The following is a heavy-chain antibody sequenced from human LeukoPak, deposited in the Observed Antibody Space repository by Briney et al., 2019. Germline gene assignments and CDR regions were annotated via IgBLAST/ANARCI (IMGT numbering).Heavy chain of an antibody. Sequence: SSVKVSCKASGYTFTGYYMHWVRQAPGQGLEWMGWINPNSGGTNYAQKFQGRGTMTRDTSISTAYMELSRLRSDDTAVYYCARVEGYFVHFDYWGQGTLVTFSS. CDR1: GYTFTGYY. J-gene: IGHJ4*02. V-gene: IGHV1-2*02. D-gene: IGHD3-9*01. CDR2: INPNSGGT. CDR3: ARVEGYFVHFDY.